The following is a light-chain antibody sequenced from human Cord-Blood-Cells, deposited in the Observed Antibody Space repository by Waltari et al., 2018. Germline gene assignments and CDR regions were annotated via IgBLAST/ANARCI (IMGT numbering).Light chain of an antibody. CDR2: KAS. CDR1: QSISSW. CDR3: QQYNSYSRT. J-gene: IGKJ1*01. V-gene: IGKV1-5*03. Sequence: DIQMTQSPSTLSASVGDRVTITCRASQSISSWLAWYQQKQGKAPKLLIYKASSLESGVPSRFIGSGSWTEFTLTISSLQPDDFATYYCQQYNSYSRTFGQGTKVEIK.